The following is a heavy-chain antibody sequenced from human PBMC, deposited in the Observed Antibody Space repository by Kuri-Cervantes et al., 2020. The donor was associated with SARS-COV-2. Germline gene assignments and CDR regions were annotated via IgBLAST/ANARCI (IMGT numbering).Heavy chain of an antibody. CDR1: GFTFSSYS. CDR3: ARDRGEDIVVVVAASAYDY. D-gene: IGHD2-15*01. V-gene: IGHV3-21*01. J-gene: IGHJ4*02. CDR2: ISSSSYI. Sequence: GGSLRLSCAASGFTFSSYSMNWVRQAPGKGLEWVSSISSSSYIYYADSVKSRFTISRDNAKKSLYLQMNSLRAEDTAVYYCARDRGEDIVVVVAASAYDYWGQGTLVTVSS.